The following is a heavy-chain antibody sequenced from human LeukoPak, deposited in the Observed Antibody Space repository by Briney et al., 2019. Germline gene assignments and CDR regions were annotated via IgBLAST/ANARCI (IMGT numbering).Heavy chain of an antibody. CDR3: ARDRGDYYGSGSYYYGMDV. J-gene: IGHJ6*04. CDR2: IYYSGST. CDR1: GGSISSYY. V-gene: IGHV4-59*01. D-gene: IGHD3-10*01. Sequence: PSETLSLTCTVSGGSISSYYWSWIRQPPGKGLEWIGYIYYSGSTNYNPSLKSRVTISVDTSKNQFSLKLSSVTAADTAVYYCARDRGDYYGSGSYYYGMDVWGKGTTVTVSS.